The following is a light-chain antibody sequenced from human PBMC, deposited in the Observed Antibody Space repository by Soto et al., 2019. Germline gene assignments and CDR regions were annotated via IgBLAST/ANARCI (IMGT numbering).Light chain of an antibody. CDR3: QQSYTTPYP. CDR1: QSIGTY. J-gene: IGKJ2*01. CDR2: AAS. V-gene: IGKV1-39*01. Sequence: DIQMTQSPSSLSASVGDRVTVTCRASQSIGTYVNWYQQKPGKAPYLLIYAASRLQSGVPSKFSGSGSGTDFTLTISSLQPEDFATYYCQQSYTTPYPFGQGTNLEIK.